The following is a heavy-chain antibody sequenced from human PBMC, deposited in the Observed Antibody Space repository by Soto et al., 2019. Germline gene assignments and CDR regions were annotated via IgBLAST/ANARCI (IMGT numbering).Heavy chain of an antibody. CDR2: INHSGST. CDR3: AAEASERMDV. Sequence: QVQLQQWGAGLLKPSETLSLTCAVYGGSFSGYYWSWIRQPPGKGLEWIGEINHSGSTNYNPSLKSRVTISVDTSKNQFSLKLSSVTAVDTAVYYCAAEASERMDVWGQGTTVTVSS. J-gene: IGHJ6*02. CDR1: GGSFSGYY. V-gene: IGHV4-34*01. D-gene: IGHD1-26*01.